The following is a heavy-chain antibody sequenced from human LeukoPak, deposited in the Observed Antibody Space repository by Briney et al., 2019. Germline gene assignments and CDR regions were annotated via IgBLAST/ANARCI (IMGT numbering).Heavy chain of an antibody. Sequence: GGSLRLSCAASGFTFSSYAMSWVRQAPGKGLEWVSAISGSGGSTYYADSVKGRFTISRDNSKNTLYLQMNSLRAEDTAVYYCANSIVVVPAATFAFDIWGQGTMVTVSS. J-gene: IGHJ3*02. CDR1: GFTFSSYA. CDR2: ISGSGGST. D-gene: IGHD2-2*01. CDR3: ANSIVVVPAATFAFDI. V-gene: IGHV3-23*01.